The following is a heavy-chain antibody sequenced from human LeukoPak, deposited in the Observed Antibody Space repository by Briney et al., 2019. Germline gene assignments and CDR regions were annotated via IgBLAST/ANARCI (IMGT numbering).Heavy chain of an antibody. CDR3: ARDYPTSGIVTIFDY. CDR1: GFTFNNYA. V-gene: IGHV3-23*01. CDR2: ITASGGST. D-gene: IGHD1-1*01. J-gene: IGHJ4*02. Sequence: GGSLRLSCASSGFTFNNYAMTWVRQAPGKGLEWVSSITASGGSTYCADSVKGRCTISRDNSKNTLYLQMSSLRAEDTAVYYCARDYPTSGIVTIFDYWGQGTLVTVSS.